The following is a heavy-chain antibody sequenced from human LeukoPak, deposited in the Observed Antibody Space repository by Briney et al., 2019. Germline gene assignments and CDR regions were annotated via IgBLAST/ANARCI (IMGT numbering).Heavy chain of an antibody. CDR3: ARDIPPRAVRGVNADY. CDR1: GYTFTSYG. J-gene: IGHJ4*02. CDR2: ISAYNGNT. D-gene: IGHD3-10*01. V-gene: IGHV1-18*01. Sequence: ASVKVSCKASGYTFTSYGISWVRQAPGQGLEWMGWISAYNGNTNYAQKFQGRVTITADKSTSTAYMELSSLRSEDTAVYYCARDIPPRAVRGVNADYWGQGTLVTVSS.